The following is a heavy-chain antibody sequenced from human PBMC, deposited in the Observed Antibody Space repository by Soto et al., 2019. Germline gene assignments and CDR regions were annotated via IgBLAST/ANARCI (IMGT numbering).Heavy chain of an antibody. Sequence: ASVKVSCKASGGTFSSYTISWVRQAPGQGLEWMERIIPILGIANYAQKFQGRVTITADKSTSTAYMELSSLRSEDTAVYYCAREKYYYDSSGYYYSDFDYWGQGTLVTVSS. CDR3: AREKYYYDSSGYYYSDFDY. D-gene: IGHD3-22*01. CDR2: IIPILGIA. CDR1: GGTFSSYT. J-gene: IGHJ4*02. V-gene: IGHV1-69*04.